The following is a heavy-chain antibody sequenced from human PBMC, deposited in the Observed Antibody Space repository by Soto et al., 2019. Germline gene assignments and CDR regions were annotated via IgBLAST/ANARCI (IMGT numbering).Heavy chain of an antibody. J-gene: IGHJ2*01. D-gene: IGHD3-22*01. CDR2: IYYSGST. Sequence: QVQLQESGPGLVKPSETLSLTCTVSGGSISSYYWSWIRQPPGKGLEWIGYIYYSGSTNYNPSLKSRVPISVDTSKNQFSLKRSSVTAADTAVYYCARATYYYDSSGYYYDWYFDLWGRGTLVTVSS. V-gene: IGHV4-59*08. CDR1: GGSISSYY. CDR3: ARATYYYDSSGYYYDWYFDL.